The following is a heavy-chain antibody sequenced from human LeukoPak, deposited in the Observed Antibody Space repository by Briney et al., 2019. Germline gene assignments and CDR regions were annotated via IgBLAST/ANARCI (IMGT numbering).Heavy chain of an antibody. CDR1: GFTFSGSA. CDR3: TRHGNDSSGYYYGTDDY. J-gene: IGHJ4*02. D-gene: IGHD3-22*01. V-gene: IGHV3-73*01. Sequence: GGSLKLSCAASGFTFSGSAMHWVRQASGKGLEWVGRIRSKANSYATAYAASVKGRFTISRDDSKNTAYLQMNSLKTEDTAAYYCTRHGNDSSGYYYGTDDYWGQASLLTVSS. CDR2: IRSKANSYAT.